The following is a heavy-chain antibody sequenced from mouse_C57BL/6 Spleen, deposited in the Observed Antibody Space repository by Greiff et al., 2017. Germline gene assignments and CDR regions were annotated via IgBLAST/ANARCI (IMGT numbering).Heavy chain of an antibody. CDR3: ATQGDYYGSTYPFDV. CDR2: ISSGGSYT. V-gene: IGHV5-6*01. Sequence: EVQVVESGGDLVKPGGSLKLSCAASGFTFSSYGMSWVRQTPDKRLEWVATISSGGSYTYYPDSVKGRFTISRDNAKNTLYLQMSSLTSEETAMYYCATQGDYYGSTYPFDVWGTGTTVTVSS. D-gene: IGHD1-1*01. J-gene: IGHJ1*03. CDR1: GFTFSSYG.